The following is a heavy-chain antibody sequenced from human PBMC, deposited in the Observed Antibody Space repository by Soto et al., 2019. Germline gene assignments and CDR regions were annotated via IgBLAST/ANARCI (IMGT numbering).Heavy chain of an antibody. CDR3: ARHTQYDYIWGSYRFFDY. J-gene: IGHJ4*02. D-gene: IGHD3-16*02. CDR1: GGSFSGYY. V-gene: IGHV4-34*01. Sequence: SETLSLTCAVYGGSFSGYYWSWIRQPPGKGLEWIGEINHSGSTNYNPSLKSRVTISVDTSKNQFSLKLSSVTAADTAVYYCARHTQYDYIWGSYRFFDYWGQGTLVTVSS. CDR2: INHSGST.